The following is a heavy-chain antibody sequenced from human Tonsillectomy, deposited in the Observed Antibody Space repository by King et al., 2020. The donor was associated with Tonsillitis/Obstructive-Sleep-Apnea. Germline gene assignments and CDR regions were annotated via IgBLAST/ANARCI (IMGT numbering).Heavy chain of an antibody. J-gene: IGHJ4*02. V-gene: IGHV3-11*05. CDR1: GFTFSDYN. Sequence: QVQLVESGGGLVKPGGSLRLSCAASGFTFSDYNMNWVRQAPGKGLEWVSFISTSSSYTNYADSERGRFTISRDNAKNSLYLQMTSLRVEDTAVYYCVRQSVVVGAPPFDYWGQGTLVTVSS. CDR2: ISTSSSYT. CDR3: VRQSVVVGAPPFDY. D-gene: IGHD2-15*01.